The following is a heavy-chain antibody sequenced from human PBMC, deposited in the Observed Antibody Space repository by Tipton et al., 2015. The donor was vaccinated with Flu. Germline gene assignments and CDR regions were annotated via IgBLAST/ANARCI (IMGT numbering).Heavy chain of an antibody. CDR2: TYYRSKWYN. CDR1: GDSVSSNSAA. CDR3: ARVTMGYDYVWASYRTGPFDY. D-gene: IGHD3-16*02. V-gene: IGHV6-1*01. Sequence: GLVKPSQTLSLTCAISGDSVSSNSAAWNWIRQSPSRGLEWLGRTYYRSKWYNDYAVSVKSRITINPDTSKNQFSLQLNSVTPEDTAVYYCARVTMGYDYVWASYRTGPFDYWGQGTLVTVSS. J-gene: IGHJ4*02.